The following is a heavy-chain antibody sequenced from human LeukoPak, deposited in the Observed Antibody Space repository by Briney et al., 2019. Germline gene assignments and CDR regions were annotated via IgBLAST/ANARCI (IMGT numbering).Heavy chain of an antibody. CDR1: GLTCGDYG. Sequence: QPGRSLRISCTASGLTCGDYGISWVRQAPGKGPQWVGFIRSKAYSGTTEYAASVKGRFSISRDDSKNIAFLQMNSLKTEDTAVYYCSSGSSTSWYFDYWGQGTLVTVSS. V-gene: IGHV3-49*04. CDR3: SSGSSTSWYFDY. CDR2: IRSKAYSGTT. J-gene: IGHJ4*02. D-gene: IGHD2-2*01.